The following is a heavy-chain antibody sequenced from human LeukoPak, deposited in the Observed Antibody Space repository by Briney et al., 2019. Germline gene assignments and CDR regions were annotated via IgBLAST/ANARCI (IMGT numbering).Heavy chain of an antibody. V-gene: IGHV5-51*01. CDR2: IYPGDSDT. CDR1: GYSFTSYW. Sequence: GESLKISCKGSGYSFTSYWIGWVRQMPGKGLEWMGIIYPGDSDTRYSPSFQGQVTISADKSISTAYLQWSSLKASDTAMYYCARHSQSSGWHHVDFDYWGQGTLVTVSS. D-gene: IGHD6-25*01. J-gene: IGHJ4*02. CDR3: ARHSQSSGWHHVDFDY.